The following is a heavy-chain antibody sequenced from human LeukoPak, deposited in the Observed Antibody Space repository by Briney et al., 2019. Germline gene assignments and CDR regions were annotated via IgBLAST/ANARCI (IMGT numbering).Heavy chain of an antibody. CDR3: ARGTSHDFWSGYYLDV. Sequence: GGSLRLSCAASGFTFSSYGMHWVRQAPGKGLEWVAVIWYDGSNKYYADSVKGRFTISRDNSKNTLYLQMNSLRAEDTAVYYCARGTSHDFWSGYYLDVWGQGTTVTVSS. CDR2: IWYDGSNK. V-gene: IGHV3-33*01. J-gene: IGHJ6*02. D-gene: IGHD3-3*01. CDR1: GFTFSSYG.